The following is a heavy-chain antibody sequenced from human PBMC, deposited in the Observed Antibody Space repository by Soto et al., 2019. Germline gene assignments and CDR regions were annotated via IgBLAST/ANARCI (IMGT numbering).Heavy chain of an antibody. CDR1: GYTFTSYY. D-gene: IGHD3-3*01. Sequence: ASVKVSCKASGYTFTSYYMHWVRQAPGQGLEWMGIINPSGGSTSYAQKFQGRVTMTRDTSTSTVYMELSSLRSEDTAVYYCARYAGGVWSGSSMDVWGQGTTVTSP. CDR3: ARYAGGVWSGSSMDV. CDR2: INPSGGST. V-gene: IGHV1-46*01. J-gene: IGHJ6*02.